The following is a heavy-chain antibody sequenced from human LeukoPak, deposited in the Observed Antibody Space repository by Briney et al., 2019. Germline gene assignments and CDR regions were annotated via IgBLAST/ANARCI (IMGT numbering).Heavy chain of an antibody. Sequence: PSETLSLTCTVSGDSISSYYWSWIRQPPGKGLEWIGYIYYSGSTNYNPSLKSRVTISVDTSKNQFSLKLSSVTAADTAVYYCARAGEYDSSPFDYWGQGTLVTVSS. CDR1: GDSISSYY. CDR3: ARAGEYDSSPFDY. D-gene: IGHD3-22*01. V-gene: IGHV4-59*01. J-gene: IGHJ4*02. CDR2: IYYSGST.